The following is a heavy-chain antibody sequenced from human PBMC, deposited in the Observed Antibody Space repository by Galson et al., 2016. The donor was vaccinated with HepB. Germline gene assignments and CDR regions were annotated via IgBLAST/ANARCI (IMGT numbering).Heavy chain of an antibody. V-gene: IGHV6-1*01. CDR3: ARSYLLGRGFGS. J-gene: IGHJ4*02. CDR1: GDSVSSNSAG. D-gene: IGHD3-10*01. Sequence: CAISGDSVSSNSAGWYWIRQSPSRGLECLGRTSYRSNWQNDYAESVRSRITITPDTSKNQFPLQLNSVTPEDTAVYYCARSYLLGRGFGSWGQGTLVTVSS. CDR2: TSYRSNWQN.